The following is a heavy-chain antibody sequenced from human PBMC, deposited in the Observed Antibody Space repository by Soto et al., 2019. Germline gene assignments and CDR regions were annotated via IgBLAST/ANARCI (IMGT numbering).Heavy chain of an antibody. D-gene: IGHD1-1*01. CDR2: ISYEGSNT. CDR3: ARVTPGNNLYYFSGLDF. V-gene: IGHV3-30-3*01. CDR1: GFTFDTYG. J-gene: IGHJ6*02. Sequence: QVHLVESGGGVVQPGKSLRLSCVASGFTFDTYGIHWVRQAPGKGLQWVALISYEGSNTYYADCVRGRFTISRDNSKNAHYLQMNTLRPKDTGVYYCARVTPGNNLYYFSGLDFWGQGTSVTVSS.